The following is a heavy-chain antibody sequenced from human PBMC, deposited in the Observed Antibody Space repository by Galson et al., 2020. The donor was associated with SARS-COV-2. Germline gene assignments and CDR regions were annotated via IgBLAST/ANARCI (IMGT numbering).Heavy chain of an antibody. CDR2: IRSSGRT. CDR1: GSMSDYY. Sequence: SETLSLTCTISGSMSDYYWSWIRQSPGRGLEWIAYIRSSGRTNYNASLKRRITISVDTSRNQLYLRMTSMTAADTALYYCARHSKYDRDGYQDAFDIWGQGTVVTVSS. J-gene: IGHJ3*02. D-gene: IGHD3-22*01. CDR3: ARHSKYDRDGYQDAFDI. V-gene: IGHV4-59*08.